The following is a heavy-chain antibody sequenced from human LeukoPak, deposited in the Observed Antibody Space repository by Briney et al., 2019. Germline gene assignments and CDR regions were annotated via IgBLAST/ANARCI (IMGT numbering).Heavy chain of an antibody. Sequence: SETLSLTCAVYGGSFSGYYWSWIRQPPGKGLEWSGEINHSGSTNYNPALKSRVTISVDTSKNQFSLKLSSVTAADTAVYYCARGRRNSGRYSRWFDPWGQGTLVTVSS. J-gene: IGHJ5*02. CDR3: ARGRRNSGRYSRWFDP. D-gene: IGHD1-26*01. CDR2: INHSGST. V-gene: IGHV4-34*01. CDR1: GGSFSGYY.